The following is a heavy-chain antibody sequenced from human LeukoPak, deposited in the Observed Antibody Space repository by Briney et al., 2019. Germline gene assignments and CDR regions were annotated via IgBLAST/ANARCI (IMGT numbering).Heavy chain of an antibody. CDR1: GGTFSSYA. Sequence: SVKVSCKASGGTFSSYAISWVRQAPGQGLEWMGGIIPIFATANYAQKFQGRVTITADESTSTAYMELSSLRSEDAAVYYCARGPITTRSHFDYWGQGTLVTVSS. V-gene: IGHV1-69*13. CDR3: ARGPITTRSHFDY. D-gene: IGHD3-22*01. J-gene: IGHJ4*02. CDR2: IIPIFATA.